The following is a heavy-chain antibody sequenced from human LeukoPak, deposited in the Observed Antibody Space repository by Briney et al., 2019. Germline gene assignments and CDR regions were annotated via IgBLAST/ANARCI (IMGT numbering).Heavy chain of an antibody. J-gene: IGHJ1*01. CDR3: ARDEFSHDYGDERYFQH. CDR2: INPSGGST. V-gene: IGHV1-46*01. Sequence: ASVKVSCKASGDTFTSYYMHWVRQAPGQGLEWMGIINPSGGSTSYAQKFQGRVTMTRDTSTSTVYMELRSLRSDDTAVYYCARDEFSHDYGDERYFQHWGQGTLVTVSS. CDR1: GDTFTSYY. D-gene: IGHD4-17*01.